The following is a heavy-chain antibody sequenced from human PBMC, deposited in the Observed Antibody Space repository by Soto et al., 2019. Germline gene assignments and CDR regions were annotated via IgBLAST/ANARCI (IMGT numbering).Heavy chain of an antibody. CDR1: GGSFSGYY. V-gene: IGHV4-34*01. J-gene: IGHJ6*03. CDR3: GSFGRVRGVIFKRYMDV. Sequence: PSETLSLTCAVYGGSFSGYYWSWIRQPPGKGLEWIGEINHSGSTNYNPSLKSRVTISVDTSKNQFSLKLSSATAADTAVYYCGSFGRVRGVIFKRYMDVWGKGTTVTVSS. D-gene: IGHD3-10*01. CDR2: INHSGST.